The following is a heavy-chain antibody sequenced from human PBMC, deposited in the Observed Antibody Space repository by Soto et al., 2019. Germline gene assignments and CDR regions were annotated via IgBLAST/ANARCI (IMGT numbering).Heavy chain of an antibody. D-gene: IGHD4-17*01. CDR3: ARGYGYGDPFDY. CDR2: ISAYNSNT. V-gene: IGHV1-18*01. CDR1: GYTFTSYG. Sequence: ASMKVSCKASGYTFTSYGISWVRQAPGQGLEWMGWISAYNSNTNYAQKLQGRVTMTTDTSTSTAYMELRSLRSDDTAVYYCARGYGYGDPFDYWGQGILVTVAS. J-gene: IGHJ4*02.